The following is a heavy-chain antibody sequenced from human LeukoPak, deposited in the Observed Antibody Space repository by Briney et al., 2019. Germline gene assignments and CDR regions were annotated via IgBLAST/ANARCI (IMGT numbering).Heavy chain of an antibody. CDR1: EFTFSDYY. V-gene: IGHV3-11*04. D-gene: IGHD6-13*01. Sequence: GGSLRLSCAASEFTFSDYYMSWIRQAPGKGLEWFSYISYSGDTIYYADSVKGRFTVSRDNAKNPLYLQMNSLRAEDTAVYYCARDGAIAADGWFDPWGQGTLVTVSS. J-gene: IGHJ5*02. CDR2: ISYSGDTI. CDR3: ARDGAIAADGWFDP.